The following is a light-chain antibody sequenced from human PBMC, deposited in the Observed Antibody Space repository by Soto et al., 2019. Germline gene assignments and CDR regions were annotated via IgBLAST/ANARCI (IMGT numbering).Light chain of an antibody. V-gene: IGKV1-33*01. CDR2: DAS. J-gene: IGKJ3*01. CDR1: QGISSY. Sequence: DIQMTQSPSSLSASVGDRVTITCRASQGISSYLDWYQQKPGKAPKLLIYDASTLATGVPSRFSGSGSGTDFTFTISSLQPEDIATYYCQQYDNLPPCTFGPGTKVDIK. CDR3: QQYDNLPPCT.